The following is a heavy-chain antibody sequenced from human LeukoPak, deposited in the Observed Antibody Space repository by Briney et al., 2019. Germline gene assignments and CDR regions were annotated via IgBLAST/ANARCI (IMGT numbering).Heavy chain of an antibody. CDR2: IYWNDDK. J-gene: IGHJ6*03. CDR3: ARELLWFGKVPEPYMDV. D-gene: IGHD3-10*01. Sequence: SGPTLVNPTQTLTLTCTFSGFSLSTSGVGVGWIRQPPGKALEWLALIYWNDDKRYSPSLKSRLTITTDTSKNQVVLTMTNMDPVDTATYYCARELLWFGKVPEPYMDVWGKGTTVTVSS. V-gene: IGHV2-5*01. CDR1: GFSLSTSGVG.